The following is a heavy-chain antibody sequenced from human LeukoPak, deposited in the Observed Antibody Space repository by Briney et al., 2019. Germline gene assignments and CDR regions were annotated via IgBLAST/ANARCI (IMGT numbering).Heavy chain of an antibody. CDR2: ISSSSSTI. CDR3: AKDGHYDSSGN. V-gene: IGHV3-48*01. D-gene: IGHD3-22*01. Sequence: GGSLRLSCAASGFTFSSYSMNWVRQAPGKGLEWVSYISSSSSTIYYADSVKGRFTISRDNAKNSLYLQMNSLRAEDTAVYYCAKDGHYDSSGNWGQGTLVTVSS. CDR1: GFTFSSYS. J-gene: IGHJ4*02.